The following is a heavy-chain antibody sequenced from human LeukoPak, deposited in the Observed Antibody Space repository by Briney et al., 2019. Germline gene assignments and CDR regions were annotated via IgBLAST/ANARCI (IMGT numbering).Heavy chain of an antibody. CDR3: ARVFSTSGYIAYY. D-gene: IGHD3-22*01. CDR1: GFTYSSYS. V-gene: IGHV3-21*01. CDR2: ISSSSSYI. Sequence: GGALRLSCASSGFTYSSYSMNWVRQAPGKGREWVSSISSSSSYIYYADSVKGRFTISRDNAKNSLYLQMNSLRAEDTAVYYCARVFSTSGYIAYYWGQGTLVTVSS. J-gene: IGHJ4*02.